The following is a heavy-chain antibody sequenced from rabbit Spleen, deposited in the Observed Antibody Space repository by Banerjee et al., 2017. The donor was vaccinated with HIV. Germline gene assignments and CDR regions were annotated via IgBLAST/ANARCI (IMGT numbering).Heavy chain of an antibody. V-gene: IGHV1S45*01. CDR3: ARDLAGAIGWNFGW. CDR2: INTWSNSP. J-gene: IGHJ4*01. Sequence: QEQLEESGGGLVQPEGSLTLACTASGFSFSSSYYMCWVRQAPGKGLKWIACINTWSNSPDSAKWKKGRFTITKAMTTTLTQHITSLTAADTASYFCARDLAGAIGWNFGWWGPGALVTVS. CDR1: GFSFSSSYY. D-gene: IGHD4-1*01.